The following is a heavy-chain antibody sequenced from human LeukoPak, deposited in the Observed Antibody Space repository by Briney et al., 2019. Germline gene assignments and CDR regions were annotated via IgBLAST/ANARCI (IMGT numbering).Heavy chain of an antibody. CDR3: ARMAAAGTIGWFDP. Sequence: GDSLKISCKGSGYSFSSYWIGWVRQMPGKGLEWMGVIYPGDSDTRYSPSFQGQVTISADKSISTAYLQWSSLKASDTAIYYCARMAAAGTIGWFDPWGQGTLVTVST. D-gene: IGHD6-13*01. J-gene: IGHJ5*02. V-gene: IGHV5-51*01. CDR1: GYSFSSYW. CDR2: IYPGDSDT.